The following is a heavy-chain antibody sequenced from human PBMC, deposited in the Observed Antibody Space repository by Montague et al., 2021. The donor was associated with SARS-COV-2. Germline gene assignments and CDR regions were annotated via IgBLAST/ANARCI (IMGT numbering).Heavy chain of an antibody. D-gene: IGHD1-26*01. Sequence: SETLSLTCAVYDGSFSAYYWSWIRQPPGKGLEWIGEINHSGSTNCNPSLKSRVTISVDTSKNQFSLKVSSVTAADTAVYYCARGLMSGSYYLGLDYWGQGTLVTVSS. J-gene: IGHJ4*02. V-gene: IGHV4-34*01. CDR1: DGSFSAYY. CDR3: ARGLMSGSYYLGLDY. CDR2: INHSGST.